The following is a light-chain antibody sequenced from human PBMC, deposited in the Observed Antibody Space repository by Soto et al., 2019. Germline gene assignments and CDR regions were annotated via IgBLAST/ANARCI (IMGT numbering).Light chain of an antibody. CDR3: SSYTSSSIWL. CDR1: SSDVGSYNR. V-gene: IGLV2-18*02. CDR2: EVS. J-gene: IGLJ2*01. Sequence: QSALTQPPSVSGSPGQSVTISCTGTSSDVGSYNRVSWYQQPPGTAPKLMIYEVSNRPSGVPDRFSGSKPGNTASLTISGLQAEDEADYYCSSYTSSSIWLFGGGTKLTVL.